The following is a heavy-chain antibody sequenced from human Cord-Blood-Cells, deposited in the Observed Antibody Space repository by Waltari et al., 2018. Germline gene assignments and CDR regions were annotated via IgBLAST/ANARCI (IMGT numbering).Heavy chain of an antibody. CDR1: GGSFSGYY. V-gene: IGHV4-34*01. D-gene: IGHD7-27*01. J-gene: IGHJ3*02. CDR3: ARPLPGDDAFDI. CDR2: INHSGST. Sequence: QVQLQQWGAGLLKPSETLSLTCAFYGGSFSGYYWSWIRQPPGKGLEWIGEINHSGSTNYNPSLKSRVTISVDTSKNQFSLKLSSVTAADTAVYYCARPLPGDDAFDIWGQGTMVTVSS.